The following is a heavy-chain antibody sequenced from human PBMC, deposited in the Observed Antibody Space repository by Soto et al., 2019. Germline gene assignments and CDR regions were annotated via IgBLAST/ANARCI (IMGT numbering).Heavy chain of an antibody. J-gene: IGHJ6*03. Sequence: ASVKVSCKASGYTFTSYYMHWVRQAPRQGLEWMGIINPSGGSTSYAQKFQGRVTMTRDTSTSTVYMELSSLRSEDTAVYYCASQRGYSGYDSGYYYYYYMDVWGKGTTVTVSS. CDR2: INPSGGST. V-gene: IGHV1-46*03. CDR3: ASQRGYSGYDSGYYYYYYMDV. CDR1: GYTFTSYY. D-gene: IGHD5-12*01.